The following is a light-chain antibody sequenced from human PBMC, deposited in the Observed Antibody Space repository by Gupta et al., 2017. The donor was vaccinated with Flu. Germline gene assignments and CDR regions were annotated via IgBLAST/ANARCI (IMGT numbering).Light chain of an antibody. J-gene: IGLJ3*02. V-gene: IGLV3-25*03. CDR3: QSADNSGTYVV. Sequence: SYELTQPPSLSVSPGQTARITCSGDALSNQFTYWYQQKPGQAPVLVIFKDTERPSGIPERFSGSNSETTVTLTISGVQAEDEAAYYCQSADNSGTYVVFGGGTRLTV. CDR2: KDT. CDR1: ALSNQF.